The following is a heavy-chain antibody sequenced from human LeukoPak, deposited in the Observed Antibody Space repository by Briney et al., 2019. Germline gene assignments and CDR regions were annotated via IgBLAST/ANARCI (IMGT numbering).Heavy chain of an antibody. CDR3: ARTPDIPKHNWFDP. V-gene: IGHV4-34*01. CDR2: INHRGST. Sequence: SETLSLTCAVYGGSFSGYYWSWIRQPPGKGLEWIGEINHRGSTNYNPSLKSRVNISVDKSKNQFPLNVSSVTAADTAVYYCARTPDIPKHNWFDPWGQGTLVTVSS. J-gene: IGHJ5*02. CDR1: GGSFSGYY. D-gene: IGHD3-9*01.